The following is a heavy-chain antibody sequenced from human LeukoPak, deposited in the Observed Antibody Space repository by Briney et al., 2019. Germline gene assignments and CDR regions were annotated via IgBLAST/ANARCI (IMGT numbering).Heavy chain of an antibody. D-gene: IGHD3-22*01. CDR2: MTSSRYI. V-gene: IGHV3-21*04. J-gene: IGHJ3*01. Sequence: GSLRLSCAVSGFTFSGFWMSWSRQAPGKGLEWVSSMTSSRYIYYADSVKGRFTISRDDANNLVFLQMHSLRAEDTAIYYCTRDQFFDYDNDDAFDVWGQGTKVIVSS. CDR3: TRDQFFDYDNDDAFDV. CDR1: GFTFSGFW.